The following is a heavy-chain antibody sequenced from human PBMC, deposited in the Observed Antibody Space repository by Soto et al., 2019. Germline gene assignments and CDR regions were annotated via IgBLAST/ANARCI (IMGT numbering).Heavy chain of an antibody. J-gene: IGHJ4*02. V-gene: IGHV4-59*08. CDR3: GRHLLPHGDSYGVGY. Sequence: QVQLKESGPGLVKPSETLSLTCTVSGDSINNHYWNWIRQPPGKGLEWIGYIYYNGDSAYNPSLKRRVTMSVDPSKNQLSLKLTSVTAADTAVYYCGRHLLPHGDSYGVGYWGQGTLVTVSS. D-gene: IGHD5-18*01. CDR2: IYYNGDS. CDR1: GDSINNHY.